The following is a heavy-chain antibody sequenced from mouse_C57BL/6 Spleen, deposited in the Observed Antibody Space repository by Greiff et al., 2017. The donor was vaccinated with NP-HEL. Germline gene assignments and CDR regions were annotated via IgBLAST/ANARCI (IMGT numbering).Heavy chain of an antibody. CDR1: GSTFSDYG. Sequence: EVKLVESGGGLVKPGGSLKLSCAASGSTFSDYGMHWVRQAPEKGLEWVAYISSGSSTIYYADTVKGRFTISRDNAKNTLFLQMTSLRSEDTAMYYCARGLVYYFDYWGQGTTLTVSS. J-gene: IGHJ2*01. CDR3: ARGLVYYFDY. CDR2: ISSGSSTI. V-gene: IGHV5-17*01. D-gene: IGHD6-2*01.